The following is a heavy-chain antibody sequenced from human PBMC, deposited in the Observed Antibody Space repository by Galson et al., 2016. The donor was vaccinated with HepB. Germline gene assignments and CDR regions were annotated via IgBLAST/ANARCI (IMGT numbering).Heavy chain of an antibody. V-gene: IGHV2-5*02. Sequence: PALVKPTQTLTLTCSFSGFSLSTGGVGVVWIRQPPGKALEWLALFYWDDDKRYSPSLNTRLTIAKDTSKSQVVLTMTNMDPVDTGTDYCAHLKYYDSTDYYVVFDYWGQGILVTVSS. J-gene: IGHJ4*02. CDR3: AHLKYYDSTDYYVVFDY. D-gene: IGHD3-22*01. CDR1: GFSLSTGGVG. CDR2: FYWDDDK.